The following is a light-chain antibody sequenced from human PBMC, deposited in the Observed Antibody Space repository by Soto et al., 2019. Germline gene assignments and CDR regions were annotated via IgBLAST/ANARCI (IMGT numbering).Light chain of an antibody. V-gene: IGLV2-14*01. CDR3: SSFTSAYTFV. CDR2: EVS. J-gene: IGLJ1*01. CDR1: SSDVGGYNY. Sequence: QSVLARPASVAGSPGQSIAISCTGTSSDVGGYNYVSWYQQHPGKAPKLLISEVSIRPSGVSDRFSGSKSGNTASLTISGLQTEDEADYYCSSFTSAYTFVFGRGTKVTVL.